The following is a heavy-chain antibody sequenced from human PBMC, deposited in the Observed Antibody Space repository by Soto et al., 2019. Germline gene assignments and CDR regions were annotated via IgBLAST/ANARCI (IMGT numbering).Heavy chain of an antibody. CDR1: GYTFTSYD. D-gene: IGHD3-10*01. CDR3: VSPRRRGDLEEY. J-gene: IGHJ1*01. CDR2: MNPDTGNT. V-gene: IGHV1-8*01. Sequence: QVQLVQSGAEVKKPGASVKVSCKAFGYTFTSYDINWVRQATGQGLEWMGWMNPDTGNTGYAQKYRGRVVMTGRTTISTAYMKLSSLSSDDTAVDYCVSPRRRGDLEEYWRQGSLVTVST.